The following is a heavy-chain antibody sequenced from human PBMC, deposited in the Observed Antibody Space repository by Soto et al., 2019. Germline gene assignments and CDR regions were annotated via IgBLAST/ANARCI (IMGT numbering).Heavy chain of an antibody. V-gene: IGHV4-31*03. J-gene: IGHJ6*02. CDR1: GGSISSGGYY. CDR2: IYYSGST. Sequence: PSETLSLTCTVSGGSISSGGYYWSWIRQHPGKGLEWIGYIYYSGSTYYNPSLKSRVTISVDTSKNQFSLKLSSVTAADTAVYYCASLSRFSYDFWSGYYLAADNYGMDVWGQGTTVTVSS. D-gene: IGHD3-3*01. CDR3: ASLSRFSYDFWSGYYLAADNYGMDV.